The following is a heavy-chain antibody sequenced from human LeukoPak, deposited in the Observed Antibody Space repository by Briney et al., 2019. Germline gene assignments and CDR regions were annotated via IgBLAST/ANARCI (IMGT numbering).Heavy chain of an antibody. D-gene: IGHD2-2*01. V-gene: IGHV3-23*01. CDR1: GFTFSSYA. CDR3: ATPTVPAAITHSYYYYMDV. CDR2: ISGSGGST. J-gene: IGHJ6*03. Sequence: PGGSLRLSCAASGFTFSSYAMSWVRQAAGKGLEWVSAISGSGGSTYYADSVKGRFTISRDNSKNTLYLQMNSLRAEDTAVYYCATPTVPAAITHSYYYYMDVWGKGTTVTVSS.